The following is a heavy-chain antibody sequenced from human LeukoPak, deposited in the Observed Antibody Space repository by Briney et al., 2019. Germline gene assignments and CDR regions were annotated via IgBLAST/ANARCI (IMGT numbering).Heavy chain of an antibody. Sequence: GESLKISCKGSGYSFTSYWIGWVRQMPGKGLEWMGIIYPGDSDTRYSPSFQGQVTISADKSISTAYLQWSSLKASDTAMYYCARLRGYYDSSGYYPDAFDIWGHGTMVTVSS. V-gene: IGHV5-51*01. J-gene: IGHJ3*02. D-gene: IGHD3-22*01. CDR2: IYPGDSDT. CDR1: GYSFTSYW. CDR3: ARLRGYYDSSGYYPDAFDI.